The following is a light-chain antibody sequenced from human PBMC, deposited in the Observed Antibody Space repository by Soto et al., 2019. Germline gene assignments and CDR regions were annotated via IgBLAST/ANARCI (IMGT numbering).Light chain of an antibody. Sequence: EIVLTQSPATLSLSPGERATLSCRASQSGKTFLVWYEQRPGQAPRLLIHDASHRAAGIPARFSGSGFGTDFTLTISSLEPEDAAVYYCQQRSNWPPITFGQGTLLEIK. CDR3: QQRSNWPPIT. J-gene: IGKJ5*01. V-gene: IGKV3-11*01. CDR1: QSGKTF. CDR2: DAS.